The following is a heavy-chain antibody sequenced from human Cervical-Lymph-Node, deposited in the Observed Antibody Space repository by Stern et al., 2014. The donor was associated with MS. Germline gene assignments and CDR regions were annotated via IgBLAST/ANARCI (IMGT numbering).Heavy chain of an antibody. CDR2: ISSDGSNQ. Sequence: DQLVESGGAVVQPGRSLRLSCAASGFSFSTHAMHWVRQAPGKGLEWVAVISSDGSNQYYAESVKGRITVSRDNSKNTLSLQMNSLREEDTGVYYCARDRGILVVVTYSIDFWGQGTLVTVSS. CDR1: GFSFSTHA. CDR3: ARDRGILVVVTYSIDF. D-gene: IGHD2-15*01. J-gene: IGHJ4*02. V-gene: IGHV3-30*03.